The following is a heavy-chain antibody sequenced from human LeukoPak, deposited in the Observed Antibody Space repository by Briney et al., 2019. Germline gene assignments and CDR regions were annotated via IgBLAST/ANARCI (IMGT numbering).Heavy chain of an antibody. CDR3: ARGQTTVTN. CDR1: GFTFSSYW. D-gene: IGHD4-17*01. Sequence: GGSLRLSCAASGFTFSSYWMSWVRQAPGKGLEWVANIKQDGSERYYVDSVKGRFTISRDNAKSSLYLQMNSLRAEDTAVYFCARGQTTVTNWGQGTLVTVSS. J-gene: IGHJ4*02. CDR2: IKQDGSER. V-gene: IGHV3-7*03.